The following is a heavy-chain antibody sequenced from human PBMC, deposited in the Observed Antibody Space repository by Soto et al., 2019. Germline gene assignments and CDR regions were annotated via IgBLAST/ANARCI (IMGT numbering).Heavy chain of an antibody. Sequence: QVQLVQSGAEVKKPGSSVKVSCKASGGTFSSYAISWVRQAPGQGLEWMGGIIPIFGTANYAQKFQGRVKINPEESTSKAYNGLGSLGTEGQGGLLWARGGLWSNRCHESGGYYYYGMDVWGQGTTVTVSS. CDR1: GGTFSSYA. D-gene: IGHD2-2*01. V-gene: IGHV1-69*01. J-gene: IGHJ6*02. CDR2: IIPIFGTA. CDR3: ARGGLWSNRCHESGGYYYYGMDV.